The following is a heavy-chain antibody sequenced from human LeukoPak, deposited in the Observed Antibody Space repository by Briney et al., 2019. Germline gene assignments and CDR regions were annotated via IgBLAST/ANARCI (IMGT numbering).Heavy chain of an antibody. Sequence: PGGSLRLSCAASGFTFSSYGMHWVRQAPGKGLEWVAVIWYDGSNKYYADSVKGRFTISRDNSKNTLYLQMNSLRAEDTAVYYCASKSPNTSSSPFDYWGQGTLVTVSS. V-gene: IGHV3-33*01. CDR2: IWYDGSNK. D-gene: IGHD6-13*01. CDR1: GFTFSSYG. J-gene: IGHJ4*02. CDR3: ASKSPNTSSSPFDY.